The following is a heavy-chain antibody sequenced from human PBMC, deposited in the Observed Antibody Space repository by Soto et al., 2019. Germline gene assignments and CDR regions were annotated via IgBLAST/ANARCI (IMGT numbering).Heavy chain of an antibody. J-gene: IGHJ6*02. D-gene: IGHD2-15*01. V-gene: IGHV3-33*01. CDR2: IWYDGSNK. CDR1: GFTFSSYG. CDR3: ARADIVVVVAAPPTRYGMDV. Sequence: PGGSLRLSCAASGFTFSSYGMHWVRQAPGKGLEWVAVIWYDGSNKYYADSVKGRFTISRDNSKNTLYLQMNSLRAKDTAVYYCARADIVVVVAAPPTRYGMDVWGQGTTVTVSS.